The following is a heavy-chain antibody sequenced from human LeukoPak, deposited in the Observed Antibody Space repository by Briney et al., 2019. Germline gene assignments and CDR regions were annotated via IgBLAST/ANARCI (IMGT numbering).Heavy chain of an antibody. CDR2: IYYRGTT. V-gene: IGHV4-30-4*01. D-gene: IGHD3-10*01. Sequence: SETLSLTCTVSGGSISSGDYYWSWIRQPPGKGLEWIGYIYYRGTTYYNPSLKSRVSISIDTSRNQFSLKLNSVTAADTAVYYRARIEGNSGYGWSHFDYWGQGRLVTVSS. J-gene: IGHJ4*02. CDR1: GGSISSGDYY. CDR3: ARIEGNSGYGWSHFDY.